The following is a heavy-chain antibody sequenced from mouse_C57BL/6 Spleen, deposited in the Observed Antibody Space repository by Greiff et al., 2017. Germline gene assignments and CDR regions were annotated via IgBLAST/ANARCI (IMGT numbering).Heavy chain of an antibody. J-gene: IGHJ3*01. Sequence: QVQLQQPGAELVKPGASVKVSCQASGYTFTSYWMHWVKQRPGQGLEWIGRIHPSDSDPNYNQKFKGKATLTVDKSSSTAYMQLSSLTSEDSAVYYCAMGDSSGYEDWFAYWGQGTLVTVSA. V-gene: IGHV1-74*01. D-gene: IGHD3-2*02. CDR2: IHPSDSDP. CDR1: GYTFTSYW. CDR3: AMGDSSGYEDWFAY.